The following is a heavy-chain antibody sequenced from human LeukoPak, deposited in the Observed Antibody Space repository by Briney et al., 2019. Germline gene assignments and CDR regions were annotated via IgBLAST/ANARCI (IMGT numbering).Heavy chain of an antibody. Sequence: SETLSLTCAVSGGSISSGGYSWSWIRQPPGKGLEWIGYIYQSGSTYYNPSLKSRVTISVDRSKNQFSLKLSSVTAADTAVYYCARVRSSGSGSYTFYFDYWGQGTLVTVSS. CDR2: IYQSGST. J-gene: IGHJ4*02. D-gene: IGHD3-10*01. V-gene: IGHV4-30-2*01. CDR3: ARVRSSGSGSYTFYFDY. CDR1: GGSISSGGYS.